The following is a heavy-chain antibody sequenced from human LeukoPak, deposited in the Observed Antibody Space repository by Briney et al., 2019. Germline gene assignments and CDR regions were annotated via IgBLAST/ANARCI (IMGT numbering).Heavy chain of an antibody. CDR2: IYYSGRT. CDR1: SGSISSSSYY. D-gene: IGHD6-6*01. V-gene: IGHV4-39*01. Sequence: SETLSLTCTASSGSISSSSYYWGWIRQPPGQGLEWLGSIYYSGRTYYNPSLKSRVTMAVDTSKNQFSLKVRAVPAADTAVYYCARSYSSSPGAFDIWGQGTMVTVSS. J-gene: IGHJ3*02. CDR3: ARSYSSSPGAFDI.